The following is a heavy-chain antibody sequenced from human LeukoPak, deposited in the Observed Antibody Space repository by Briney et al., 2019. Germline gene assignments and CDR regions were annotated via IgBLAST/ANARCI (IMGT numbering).Heavy chain of an antibody. CDR3: ARVPPWYYGSGRPFDY. CDR2: INPNSGGT. V-gene: IGHV1-2*02. CDR1: GYTFTGYY. J-gene: IGHJ4*02. D-gene: IGHD3-10*01. Sequence: ASVKVSCKASGYTFTGYYMHWVRQAPGQGLEWMGWINPNSGGTNYAQKFQGRVTMTRDTSISTAYMELSRLRSDDTAVYYCARVPPWYYGSGRPFDYWGQGTLVTVSS.